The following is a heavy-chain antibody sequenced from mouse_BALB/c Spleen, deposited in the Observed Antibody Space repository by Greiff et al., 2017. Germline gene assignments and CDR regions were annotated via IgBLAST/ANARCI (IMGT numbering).Heavy chain of an antibody. D-gene: IGHD1-1*01. CDR3: ARGGYGSSPYAMDY. J-gene: IGHJ4*01. CDR2: IDPYYGGT. V-gene: IGHV1-39*01. CDR1: GYSFTGYN. Sequence: EVQRVESGPELEKPGASVKISCKASGYSFTGYNMNWVKQSNGKSLEWIGNIDPYYGGTSYNQKFKGKATLTVDKSSSTAYMQLKSLTSEDSAVYYCARGGYGSSPYAMDYWGQGTSVTVSS.